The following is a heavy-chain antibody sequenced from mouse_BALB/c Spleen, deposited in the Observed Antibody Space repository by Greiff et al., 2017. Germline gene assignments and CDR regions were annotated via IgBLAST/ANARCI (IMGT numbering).Heavy chain of an antibody. CDR3: ARGGYYGSCFDY. J-gene: IGHJ2*01. V-gene: IGHV14-3*02. CDR2: IDPANGNT. Sequence: VHVKQSGAELVKPGASVKLSCTASGFNIKDTYMHWVKQRPEQGLEWIGRIDPANGNTKYDPKFQGKATITADTSSNTAYLQLSSLTSEDTAVYYCARGGYYGSCFDYWGQGTTLTVSS. D-gene: IGHD1-1*01. CDR1: GFNIKDTY.